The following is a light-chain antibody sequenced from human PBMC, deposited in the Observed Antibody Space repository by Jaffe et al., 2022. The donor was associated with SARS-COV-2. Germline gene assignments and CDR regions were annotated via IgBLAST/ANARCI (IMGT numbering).Light chain of an antibody. J-gene: IGKJ4*01. CDR1: QSITSSY. V-gene: IGKV3-20*01. CDR2: SAS. CDR3: QHYGTSVLT. Sequence: EIALTQSPGTLSLSPGERATLSCRANQSITSSYLAWYQQIPGQAPRLLIYSASSRATGVPDRFSGSGSGTDFTLTISRLEPEDTAVFFCQHYGTSVLTFGGGTKVEIK.